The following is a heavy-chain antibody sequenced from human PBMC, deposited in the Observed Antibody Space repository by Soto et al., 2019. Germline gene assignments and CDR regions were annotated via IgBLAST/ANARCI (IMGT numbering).Heavy chain of an antibody. J-gene: IGHJ3*02. V-gene: IGHV3-23*01. CDR2: IRGSSGST. D-gene: IGHD7-27*01. CDR1: GFTFSTFD. Sequence: PGGSLRLSCAASGFTFSTFDMTWVRQPPGKGLEWVSLIRGSSGSTYYADSVKGRFTISRDNSKNTLYLQMNSLRAEDTAVYYCAKDLGHGGRGAFDIWGQGTMVTVSS. CDR3: AKDLGHGGRGAFDI.